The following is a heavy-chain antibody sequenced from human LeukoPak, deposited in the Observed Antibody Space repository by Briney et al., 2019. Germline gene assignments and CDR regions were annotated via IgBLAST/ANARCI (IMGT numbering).Heavy chain of an antibody. V-gene: IGHV4-61*02. Sequence: SETLSLTCTVSGGSISSGSYYWSWIRQPARKGLEWIGRIYTSGSTNYNPSLKSRVTISVDTSKNQFSLKLSSVTAADTAVYYCARERSLAARPTDYYMDVWGKGTTVTISS. CDR1: GGSISSGSYY. J-gene: IGHJ6*03. CDR3: ARERSLAARPTDYYMDV. D-gene: IGHD1-14*01. CDR2: IYTSGST.